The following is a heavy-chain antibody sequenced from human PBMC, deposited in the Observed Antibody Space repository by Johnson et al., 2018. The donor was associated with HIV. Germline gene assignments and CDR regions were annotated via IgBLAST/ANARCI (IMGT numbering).Heavy chain of an antibody. CDR2: IKSKTDGGTT. D-gene: IGHD2-15*01. CDR1: GFTFSNHH. V-gene: IGHV3-15*01. CDR3: ARRTYCTGDSCSSGLGTFDL. J-gene: IGHJ3*01. Sequence: VQLVESGGGLVQPGGSLRLSCAVSGFTFSNHHMTWVRQAPGKGLEWVGRIKSKTDGGTTDYAAPVKGRFTISRDNSKNTLYLQMNSLRAEDTAVYYCARRTYCTGDSCSSGLGTFDLWGQGTMVTVSS.